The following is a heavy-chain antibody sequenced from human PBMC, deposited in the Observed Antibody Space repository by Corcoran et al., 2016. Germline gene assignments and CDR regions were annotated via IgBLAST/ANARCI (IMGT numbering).Heavy chain of an antibody. CDR2: ISYDGSNK. Sequence: QVQLVESGGGVVQPGRSLRLSCAASGFPFSSYGMHWVRQAPGKGLEWVAVISYDGSNKYYADSVKGRFTISRDNSKNTVYLQMNSLRAEDTAVYYCAKGPITMVRGEMDYWGQGTLVTVSS. J-gene: IGHJ4*02. D-gene: IGHD3-10*01. CDR3: AKGPITMVRGEMDY. CDR1: GFPFSSYG. V-gene: IGHV3-30*18.